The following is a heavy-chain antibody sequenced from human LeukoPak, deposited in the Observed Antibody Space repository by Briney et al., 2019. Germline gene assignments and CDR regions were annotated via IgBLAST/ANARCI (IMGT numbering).Heavy chain of an antibody. Sequence: GASVNVSCKASGGTFSSYAISRVRQAPGQGLEWMGGIIPIFGTANYAQKFQGRVTITADESTSTAYMELSSLRSEDTAVYYCASELPAYSGYERGYYGMDVWGQGTTVTVSS. J-gene: IGHJ6*02. D-gene: IGHD5-12*01. V-gene: IGHV1-69*13. CDR3: ASELPAYSGYERGYYGMDV. CDR2: IIPIFGTA. CDR1: GGTFSSYA.